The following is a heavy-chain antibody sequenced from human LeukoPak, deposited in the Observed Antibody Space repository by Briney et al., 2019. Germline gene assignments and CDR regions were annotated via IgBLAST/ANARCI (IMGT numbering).Heavy chain of an antibody. J-gene: IGHJ4*02. D-gene: IGHD1-26*01. CDR3: ARASRWELLLGLDY. CDR1: GFTFSSYA. CDR2: ISYDGSNK. Sequence: GGSLRLSCAASGFTFSSYAMHWVRQAPGQGLEWVAVISYDGSNKYYADSVKGRFTISRDNSKNTLYLQMNSLRAEDTAVYYCARASRWELLLGLDYWGQGTLVTVSS. V-gene: IGHV3-30*01.